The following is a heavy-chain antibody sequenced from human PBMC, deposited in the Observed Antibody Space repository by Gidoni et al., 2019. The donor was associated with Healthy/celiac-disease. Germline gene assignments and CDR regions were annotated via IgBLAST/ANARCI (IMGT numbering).Heavy chain of an antibody. D-gene: IGHD6-13*01. CDR3: ASGGIAAAGTSDAFDI. Sequence: QVQLQQWGAGRLKPSETLALTCAVYGGSFSGYYWSWIRQPPGKGLEWIGEINHSGSTNYNPALKSRVTISVDTSKNQFSLKLSSVTAADTAVYYCASGGIAAAGTSDAFDIWGQGTMVTVSS. CDR2: INHSGST. J-gene: IGHJ3*02. V-gene: IGHV4-34*01. CDR1: GGSFSGYY.